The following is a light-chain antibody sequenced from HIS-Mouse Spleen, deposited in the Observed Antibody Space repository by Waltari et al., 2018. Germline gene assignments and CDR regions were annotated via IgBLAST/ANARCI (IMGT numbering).Light chain of an antibody. V-gene: IGLV3-10*01. CDR1: ALPKKY. Sequence: SYELTQPPSVSVSPGQTARITCSGDALPKKYAYWYQQKAGQAPVLVIYEDSNRPPGIPERFSGSRSGTIATLTISGAHVEYEADYYCYSTDSSGNHRVFGGGTKLTVL. J-gene: IGLJ2*01. CDR2: EDS. CDR3: YSTDSSGNHRV.